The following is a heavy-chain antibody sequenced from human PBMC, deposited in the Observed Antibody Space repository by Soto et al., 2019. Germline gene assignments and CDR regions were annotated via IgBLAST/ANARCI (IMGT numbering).Heavy chain of an antibody. CDR3: ARSETPNSWFDP. Sequence: SETLSLTCTVSGVSISSHYWSWIRQPPGKGLEWIGYIYNSGNTNYRFSLKSRVTISEDTSKNQFSLKLTSVTAADTAVYYCARSETPNSWFDPWGQGILVTVSS. CDR2: IYNSGNT. D-gene: IGHD2-15*01. CDR1: GVSISSHY. J-gene: IGHJ5*02. V-gene: IGHV4-59*11.